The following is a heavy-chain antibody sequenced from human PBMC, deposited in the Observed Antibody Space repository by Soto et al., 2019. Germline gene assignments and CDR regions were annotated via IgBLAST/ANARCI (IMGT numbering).Heavy chain of an antibody. CDR2: LTSSSSII. D-gene: IGHD7-27*01. V-gene: IGHV3-48*02. Sequence: PGGSLRISCASSVFTFTINSMDWVGQAPGKGLDWISYLTSSSSIIYYADSAKGRFTISRDNSKNPLYLQMNSLRDDDTAVYYCARGRLGTTYFDYWGQGALVTVS. J-gene: IGHJ4*02. CDR1: VFTFTINS. CDR3: ARGRLGTTYFDY.